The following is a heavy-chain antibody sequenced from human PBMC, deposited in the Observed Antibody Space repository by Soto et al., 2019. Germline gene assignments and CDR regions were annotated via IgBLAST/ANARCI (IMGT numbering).Heavy chain of an antibody. V-gene: IGHV3-48*03. Sequence: EVQLVESGGGLIQPGGSLRLSCAASGFSFSSYEMNWVRQAPGKGLEWVSYITSSGGAGMYADSVKGRFNISRDNAKDSLYLQMNSLRVEDTAVYYCARGDCSTSCYIGYWGQGVLVTVSS. CDR1: GFSFSSYE. J-gene: IGHJ4*02. CDR3: ARGDCSTSCYIGY. D-gene: IGHD2-2*02. CDR2: ITSSGGAG.